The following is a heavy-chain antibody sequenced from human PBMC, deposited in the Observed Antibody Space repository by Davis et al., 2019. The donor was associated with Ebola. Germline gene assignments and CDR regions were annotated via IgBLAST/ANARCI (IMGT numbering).Heavy chain of an antibody. J-gene: IGHJ4*02. D-gene: IGHD2-8*01. CDR2: ISASGADI. CDR1: GFTFSNYA. Sequence: GGSLRLSCAASGFTFSNYAMSWVRQAPGGGLEWVSGISASGADIKYADSVRGRFSISRDDSKSTLYLQMDSLRVEDTAVFYCAEGGTNNFLGANWGQGTLVTVSS. V-gene: IGHV3-23*01. CDR3: AEGGTNNFLGAN.